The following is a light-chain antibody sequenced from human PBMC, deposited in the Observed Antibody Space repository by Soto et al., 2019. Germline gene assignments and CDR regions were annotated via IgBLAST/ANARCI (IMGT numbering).Light chain of an antibody. J-gene: IGKJ2*01. CDR2: GAS. V-gene: IGKV3-20*01. CDR1: QSVSSSY. Sequence: EIVLTQSPGTLSLSPGERATLSCRASQSVSSSYLAWYQQKPGQAPRLLIYGASNMATGIPDRFSGSGSGTDFPHTSSRLDPEDFAVYYCQQSGSSQTFGQGTKVEIK. CDR3: QQSGSSQT.